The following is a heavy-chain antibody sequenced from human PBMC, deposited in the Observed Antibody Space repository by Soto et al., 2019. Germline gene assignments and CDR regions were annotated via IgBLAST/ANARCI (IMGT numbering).Heavy chain of an antibody. CDR3: PYRSRGYPYYIDP. J-gene: IGHJ5*02. Sequence: QITLKESGPTLVKPTQTLTLTCSFSGFSLSTRGVGVGWIRQPPGKALEWLALIFWDDDKWYSPSLRSRRTLAEDTSKNRVVHTMTDMDPFDTATYDCPYRSRGYPYYIDPGGQGTLVTVSS. CDR1: GFSLSTRGVG. CDR2: IFWDDDK. V-gene: IGHV2-5*02. D-gene: IGHD6-25*01.